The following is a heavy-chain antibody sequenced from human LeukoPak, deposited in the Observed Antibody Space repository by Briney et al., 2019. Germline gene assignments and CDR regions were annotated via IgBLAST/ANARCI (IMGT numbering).Heavy chain of an antibody. Sequence: ASVKVSCKASGYTFTSYDINWVRQATGQGLEWMGRMNPNSGNTGYAQKFQGRVTITRNTSISTAYMELSSLRSEDTAVYYCARGGYYYYYMDVWGKGTTVTVSS. V-gene: IGHV1-8*03. CDR2: MNPNSGNT. CDR3: ARGGYYYYYMDV. J-gene: IGHJ6*03. CDR1: GYTFTSYD.